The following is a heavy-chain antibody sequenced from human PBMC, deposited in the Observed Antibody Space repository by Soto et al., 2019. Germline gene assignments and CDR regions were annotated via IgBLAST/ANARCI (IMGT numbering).Heavy chain of an antibody. D-gene: IGHD2-2*02. CDR2: IYYSGST. J-gene: IGHJ6*02. CDR1: GGSVSSGDYY. CDR3: ARTNVVVPAAIRYYYYYGMDV. V-gene: IGHV4-30-4*01. Sequence: SETLSLTCTVSGGSVSSGDYYGSLIRQPPGKGLEWIGYIYYSGSTYYNPSLKSRVTISVDTSKNQFSLKLSSVTAADTAVYYCARTNVVVPAAIRYYYYYGMDVWGQGTTVTVSS.